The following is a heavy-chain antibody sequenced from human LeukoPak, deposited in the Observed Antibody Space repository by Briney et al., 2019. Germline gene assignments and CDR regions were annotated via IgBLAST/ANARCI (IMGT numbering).Heavy chain of an antibody. J-gene: IGHJ6*02. CDR1: GDSISSSS. Sequence: SETLSLTCTVSGDSISSSSWSWIRQPPGKGLEWIGYLYYSGSTSYNPSLESRVTISIDTSKNQLSLELSSVTAADTAVYYCARPRGYYYGMDVWGQGTTVTVSS. CDR3: ARPRGYYYGMDV. CDR2: LYYSGST. V-gene: IGHV4-59*01.